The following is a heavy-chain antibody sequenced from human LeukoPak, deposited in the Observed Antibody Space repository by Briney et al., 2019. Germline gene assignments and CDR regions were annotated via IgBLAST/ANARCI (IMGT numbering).Heavy chain of an antibody. CDR1: GFTLSNYE. Sequence: GGSLRLSCAASGFTLSNYEMNWVRQAPGKGLEWIAFISTSGSTTYYADSVKGRLTISRDNAKNALYLQMNSLRAEDTAVYYCARVLRGGFDYWGQGTLVTVSS. V-gene: IGHV3-48*03. CDR2: ISTSGSTT. CDR3: ARVLRGGFDY. D-gene: IGHD2-8*02. J-gene: IGHJ4*02.